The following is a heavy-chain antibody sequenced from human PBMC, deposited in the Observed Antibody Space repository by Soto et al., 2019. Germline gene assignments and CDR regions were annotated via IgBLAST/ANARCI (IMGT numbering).Heavy chain of an antibody. Sequence: ASVKVSCKFSGYSFINYGMTWVRQAPGQGLEWMGWISGSSGATNYAQRFQGRVTLTTDTSTNTAYLELRSLRLDDTAVYYCARDSKWLIINGNWFDSWGQGTRVTVSS. CDR1: GYSFINYG. V-gene: IGHV1-18*04. CDR2: ISGSSGAT. CDR3: ARDSKWLIINGNWFDS. J-gene: IGHJ5*01. D-gene: IGHD5-12*01.